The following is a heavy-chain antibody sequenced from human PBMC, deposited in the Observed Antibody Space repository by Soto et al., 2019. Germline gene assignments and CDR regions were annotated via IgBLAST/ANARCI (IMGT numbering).Heavy chain of an antibody. J-gene: IGHJ6*03. CDR2: ISGSGGST. D-gene: IGHD6-6*01. V-gene: IGHV3-23*01. CDR3: AKDLEYSSSSNVPYYYYMDV. Sequence: GGSLRLSCAASGFTFSSYAMSWVRQAPGKGLEWVSAISGSGGSTYYADSVKGRFTISRDNSKNTLYLQMNSLRAEDTAVYHCAKDLEYSSSSNVPYYYYMDVWGKGTTVTVS. CDR1: GFTFSSYA.